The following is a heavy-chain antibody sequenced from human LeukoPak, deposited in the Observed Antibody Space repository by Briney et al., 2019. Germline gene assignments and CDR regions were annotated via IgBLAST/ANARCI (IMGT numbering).Heavy chain of an antibody. Sequence: SQTLSLTCTVSGGSICSGGYYWSWIRQHPGKGLEWIGYIYYSGSTYYNPSLKSRVTISVDTSKNQFSLKLSSVTAAGTAVYYCARDFIGGAYYYDSSGYWGQGTLVTVSS. CDR3: ARDFIGGAYYYDSSGY. CDR2: IYYSGST. J-gene: IGHJ4*02. CDR1: GGSICSGGYY. D-gene: IGHD3-22*01. V-gene: IGHV4-31*03.